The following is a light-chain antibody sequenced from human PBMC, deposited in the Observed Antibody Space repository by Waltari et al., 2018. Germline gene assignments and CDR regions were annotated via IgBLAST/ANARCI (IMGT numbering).Light chain of an antibody. V-gene: IGKV3-20*01. Sequence: EIVLTQSPGPLSLSPWERATLSCWASQSVSKYLDWYQQNPGQAPRLLIYETSIRATGVPDRFSGSGSGTDFSLTISRLEPEDFAVYYCQKYGRLPATFGQGTKVEIK. CDR3: QKYGRLPAT. J-gene: IGKJ1*01. CDR2: ETS. CDR1: QSVSKY.